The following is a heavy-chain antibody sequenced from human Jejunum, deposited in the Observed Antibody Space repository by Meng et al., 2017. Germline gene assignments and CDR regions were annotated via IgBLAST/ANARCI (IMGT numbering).Heavy chain of an antibody. V-gene: IGHV3-30*04. CDR3: ARQFEGLDY. CDR2: ISHDERDK. Sequence: QVQLVEPGGGVVQPARSLRLSCAASGFIFSSYTMHWVRQAPGKGLEWVAVISHDERDKYYADSVKGRFTISRDISKNTLSLQMNSLTAEDTALYYCARQFEGLDYWGQGTLVTVS. D-gene: IGHD3-9*01. J-gene: IGHJ4*02. CDR1: GFIFSSYT.